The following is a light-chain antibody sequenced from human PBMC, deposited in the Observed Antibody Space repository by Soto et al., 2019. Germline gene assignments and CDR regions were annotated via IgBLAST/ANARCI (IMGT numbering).Light chain of an antibody. Sequence: QSVLTHPPSVSAAPGQKVTISCSGNRSNIGINSVSWFQKFPGTAPKLLIYDDYKRPSGIPDRFSGSKSGTSATLGITGLQTGDEADYYCGTWHSSLSAPFLFGTGTKV. CDR2: DDY. V-gene: IGLV1-51*01. CDR1: RSNIGINS. CDR3: GTWHSSLSAPFL. J-gene: IGLJ1*01.